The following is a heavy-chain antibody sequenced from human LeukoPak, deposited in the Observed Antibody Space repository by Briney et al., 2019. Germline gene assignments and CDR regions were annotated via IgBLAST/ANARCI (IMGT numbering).Heavy chain of an antibody. V-gene: IGHV4-34*01. CDR3: ARGGSITGTYNWFDP. CDR1: GGSFSSYY. D-gene: IGHD1-20*01. Sequence: SETLSLTCAVYGGSFSSYYWSWIRQPPGKGLEWIGEINHSGSTNYNPSLKSRVTISVDTSKNQFSLKLSSVTAADTAVYYCARGGSITGTYNWFDPWGQGTLVTVSS. CDR2: INHSGST. J-gene: IGHJ5*02.